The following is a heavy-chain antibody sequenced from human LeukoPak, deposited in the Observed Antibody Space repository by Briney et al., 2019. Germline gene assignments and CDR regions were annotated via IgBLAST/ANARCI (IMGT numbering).Heavy chain of an antibody. CDR3: ARARAAAAGAFDY. Sequence: SETLSLTCTVSGGSISSYYWSWIRQPPGKGLEWIGSIYYSGSTYYNPSLKSRVTISVDTSKNQFSLKLSSVTAADTAVYYCARARAAAAGAFDYWGQGTLVTVSS. CDR1: GGSISSYY. V-gene: IGHV4-59*12. CDR2: IYYSGST. D-gene: IGHD6-13*01. J-gene: IGHJ4*02.